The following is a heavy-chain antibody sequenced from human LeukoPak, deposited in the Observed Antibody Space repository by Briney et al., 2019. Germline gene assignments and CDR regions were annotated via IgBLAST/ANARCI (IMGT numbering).Heavy chain of an antibody. J-gene: IGHJ3*02. D-gene: IGHD2-15*01. CDR1: GGTFSSYA. Sequence: SVKVSCKASGGTFSSYAISWVRQAPGQGLEWMGGIIPIFGTANYAQKFQGRVTITADESTSTAYMELSSLRSEDTAVYYCARGPLGYCSGGSCYRAFDIWGQGTMVTVSS. CDR2: IIPIFGTA. V-gene: IGHV1-69*13. CDR3: ARGPLGYCSGGSCYRAFDI.